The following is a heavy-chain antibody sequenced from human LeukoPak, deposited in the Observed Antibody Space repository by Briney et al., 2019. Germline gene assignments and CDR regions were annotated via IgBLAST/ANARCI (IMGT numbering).Heavy chain of an antibody. CDR1: GGSISSYY. CDR2: IYYSGST. J-gene: IGHJ6*03. D-gene: IGHD5-18*01. CDR3: ARRNLDTAMVTGYYYYMDV. V-gene: IGHV4-59*01. Sequence: SGTLSLTCTVSGGSISSYYWSWIRQPPGKGLEWIGYIYYSGSTNYNPSLKSRVTISVDTSKNQFSLKLSSVTTADTAVYYCARRNLDTAMVTGYYYYMDVWGKGTTVTVSS.